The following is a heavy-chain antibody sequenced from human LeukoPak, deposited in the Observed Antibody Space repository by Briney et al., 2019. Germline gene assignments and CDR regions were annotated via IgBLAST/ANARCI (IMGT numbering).Heavy chain of an antibody. D-gene: IGHD3-22*01. CDR1: GFTFSSYG. V-gene: IGHV3-30*02. J-gene: IGHJ1*01. Sequence: PGGSLRLSCAASGFTFSSYGMHWVRQAPGKGLEWVAFIRYDGSNKYYADSVKGRFTISRDNSMNTLYLQMNSLRAEDTAVYYCARDRDSSGYYLARSDYFHHWGQGTLVTVSS. CDR2: IRYDGSNK. CDR3: ARDRDSSGYYLARSDYFHH.